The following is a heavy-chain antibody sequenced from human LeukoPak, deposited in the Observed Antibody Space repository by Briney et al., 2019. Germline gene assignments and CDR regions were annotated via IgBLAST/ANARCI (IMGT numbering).Heavy chain of an antibody. J-gene: IGHJ3*02. V-gene: IGHV4-59*01. CDR1: GGSISNYY. Sequence: SETLSLTCTVSGGSISNYYWSWIRQPPGKGLEWIGCIHYRGSTSYIPSLRGRVTISVDTSKNQFSLNLSSVTAADMAVYYCARTYYYESSGYYYEREAFDIWGQGTMVTVSS. D-gene: IGHD3-22*01. CDR3: ARTYYYESSGYYYEREAFDI. CDR2: IHYRGST.